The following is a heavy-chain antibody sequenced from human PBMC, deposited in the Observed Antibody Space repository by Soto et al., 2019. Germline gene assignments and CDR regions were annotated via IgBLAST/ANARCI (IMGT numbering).Heavy chain of an antibody. J-gene: IGHJ3*02. D-gene: IGHD6-19*01. Sequence: GVSVKVSCKASGYTFTNYGITWVRQALGQGLEWMGWTSAYNGDTHYTQRLQGRVTMTTDTSTSTAYMELRGLRSDDTAVYYCARYIAVAGDDAFDIWGQGTMVTVSS. CDR3: ARYIAVAGDDAFDI. CDR1: GYTFTNYG. CDR2: TSAYNGDT. V-gene: IGHV1-18*01.